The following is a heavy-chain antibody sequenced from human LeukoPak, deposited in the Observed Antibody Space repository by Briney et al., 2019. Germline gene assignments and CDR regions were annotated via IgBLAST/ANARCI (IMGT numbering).Heavy chain of an antibody. V-gene: IGHV4-61*01. D-gene: IGHD6-13*01. CDR3: ARDRGSSWYPAFDI. J-gene: IGHJ3*02. CDR2: IYYSGST. Sequence: SETLSLTCTVSGGSISSTSYYWSWIRQPPGKGLEWIGYIYYSGSTNYNPSLKSRVTISVDTSKNQFSLKLSSVTAADTAVYYCARDRGSSWYPAFDIWGQGTMVTVSS. CDR1: GGSISSTSYY.